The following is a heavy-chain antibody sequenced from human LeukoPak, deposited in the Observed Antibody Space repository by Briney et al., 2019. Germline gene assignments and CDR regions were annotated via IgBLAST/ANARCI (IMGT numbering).Heavy chain of an antibody. CDR3: AKDLPTVNTWIYFDY. CDR1: GFTFSTYA. D-gene: IGHD4-17*01. Sequence: GGSLRPPCAASGFTFSTYALSWVRQAPGKGLEWVSSISGNGGSAYYTDSVKGRFTISRDNSKNTLYLQMNSLRAEDTAVYYCAKDLPTVNTWIYFDYWGQGTLVTVSS. V-gene: IGHV3-23*01. J-gene: IGHJ4*02. CDR2: ISGNGGSA.